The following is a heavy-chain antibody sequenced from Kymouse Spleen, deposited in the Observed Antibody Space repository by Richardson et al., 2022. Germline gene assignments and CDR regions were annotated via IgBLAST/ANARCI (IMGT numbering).Heavy chain of an antibody. Sequence: QVQLQQWGAGLLKPSETLSLTCAVYGGSFSGYYWSWIRQPPGKGLEWIGEINHSGSTNYNPSLKSRVTISVDTSKNQFSLKLSSVTAADTAVYYCARVGGSLSFDYWGQGTLVTVSS. D-gene: IGHD1-26*01. V-gene: IGHV4-34*01. CDR3: ARVGGSLSFDY. J-gene: IGHJ4*02. CDR1: GGSFSGYY. CDR2: INHSGST.